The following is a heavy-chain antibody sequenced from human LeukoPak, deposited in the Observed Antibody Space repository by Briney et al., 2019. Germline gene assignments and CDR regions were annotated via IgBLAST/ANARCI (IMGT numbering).Heavy chain of an antibody. V-gene: IGHV3-7*01. J-gene: IGHJ6*04. Sequence: GGSLRLSCAASGFNFNSYYMTWVRQAPGKGLEWVANIKQDGSEKYYVDSVKGRFTISRDNAKNSLYLQMNSLRAEDTAVYYCATSLGYAAFFDSWGKGTTVTISS. CDR1: GFNFNSYY. CDR3: ATSLGYAAFFDS. D-gene: IGHD3-9*01. CDR2: IKQDGSEK.